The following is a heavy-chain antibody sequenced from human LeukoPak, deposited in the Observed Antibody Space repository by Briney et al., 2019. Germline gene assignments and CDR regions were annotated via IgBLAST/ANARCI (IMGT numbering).Heavy chain of an antibody. Sequence: PSETLSLTCAVSGGSFSGYYWSWIRQPPGKGLEWIGEINHSGSTNYNPSLKSRVTISVDTSKNQFSLKLSSVAAADTAVYYCARDPSSFGGRFDPWGQGTLVAVSS. CDR2: INHSGST. CDR3: ARDPSSFGGRFDP. D-gene: IGHD3-10*01. J-gene: IGHJ5*02. V-gene: IGHV4-34*01. CDR1: GGSFSGYY.